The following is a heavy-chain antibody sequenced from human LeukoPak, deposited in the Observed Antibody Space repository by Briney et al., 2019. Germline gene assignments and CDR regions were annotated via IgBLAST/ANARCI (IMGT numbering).Heavy chain of an antibody. J-gene: IGHJ4*02. Sequence: GGSLRLSCAASGFTFSSYAMHWVRQAPGKGLEWVAVISYDGSNKYYADSVKGRCTISRDNSKNTPYLQMNSLRAEDTAIYYCAKRGPIYSASPGNYFDYWGQGTLVTVSS. CDR1: GFTFSSYA. D-gene: IGHD3-10*01. V-gene: IGHV3-30*04. CDR2: ISYDGSNK. CDR3: AKRGPIYSASPGNYFDY.